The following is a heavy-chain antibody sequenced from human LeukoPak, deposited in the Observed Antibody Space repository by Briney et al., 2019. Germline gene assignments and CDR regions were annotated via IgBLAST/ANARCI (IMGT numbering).Heavy chain of an antibody. CDR1: GFTLSDYY. CDR3: ARSTNYDSSGYYHDY. J-gene: IGHJ4*02. Sequence: GGSLRLSCAASGFTLSDYYMSWIRQAPGKGLEWVSYISSSGSTIYYADSVKGRFTISRDNAKNSLYLQMNSLRAEDTAVYYCARSTNYDSSGYYHDYWGQGTLVTVSS. D-gene: IGHD3-22*01. CDR2: ISSSGSTI. V-gene: IGHV3-11*04.